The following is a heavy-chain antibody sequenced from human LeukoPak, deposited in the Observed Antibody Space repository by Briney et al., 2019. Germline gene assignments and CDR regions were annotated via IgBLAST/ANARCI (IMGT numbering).Heavy chain of an antibody. J-gene: IGHJ4*02. V-gene: IGHV3-48*03. CDR2: ISSSGSFI. CDR3: ARDRPWNYDILTGYPGFDY. Sequence: GGSLRLSCAASGFTFSSYEVNWVRQAPGKGLAWVSYISSSGSFIYYADSVKGRFTISRDNAKNSLYLQMNSLRAEDTAVYYCARDRPWNYDILTGYPGFDYWGQGTLVTVSS. D-gene: IGHD3-9*01. CDR1: GFTFSSYE.